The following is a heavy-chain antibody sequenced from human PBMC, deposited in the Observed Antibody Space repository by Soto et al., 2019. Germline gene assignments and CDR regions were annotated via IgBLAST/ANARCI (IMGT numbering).Heavy chain of an antibody. CDR3: ARHSDGGARAGIDY. D-gene: IGHD1-26*01. J-gene: IGHJ4*02. CDR2: IYYSGST. CDR1: GGSISSYY. Sequence: SETLSLTCTVSGGSISSYYWSWIRQPPGKGLEWIGSIYYSGSTYYNPSLKSRVTISVDTSMSQFSLKLSSVTAADTAVYYCARHSDGGARAGIDYWGQGTLVTVSS. V-gene: IGHV4-59*08.